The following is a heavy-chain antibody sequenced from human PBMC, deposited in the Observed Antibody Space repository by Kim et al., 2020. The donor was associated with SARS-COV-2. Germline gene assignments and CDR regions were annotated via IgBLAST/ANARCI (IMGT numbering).Heavy chain of an antibody. V-gene: IGHV1-8*01. CDR3: ARRNTVTTRTLDY. D-gene: IGHD4-17*01. Sequence: AQKFQGQLPMTRNTSITTAYMELSSLRSEDTAVYYCARRNTVTTRTLDYWGQGTLVTVSS. J-gene: IGHJ4*02.